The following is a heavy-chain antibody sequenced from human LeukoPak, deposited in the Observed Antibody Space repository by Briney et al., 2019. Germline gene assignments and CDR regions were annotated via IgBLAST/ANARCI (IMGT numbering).Heavy chain of an antibody. CDR1: LFNFWRSA. V-gene: IGHV3-23*01. J-gene: IGHJ4*02. D-gene: IGHD2-8*01. CDR2: ISGSGGST. Sequence: GVSLLPSVSAPLFNFWRSARRPGRQGPGKGGGRDSTISGSGGSTYYADSVKGRFTISRDNSKNTVYLQMNSLRAEDTAVYYCAKDRSCINDVCHGDFDYWGQGTLVTVSS. CDR3: AKDRSCINDVCHGDFDY.